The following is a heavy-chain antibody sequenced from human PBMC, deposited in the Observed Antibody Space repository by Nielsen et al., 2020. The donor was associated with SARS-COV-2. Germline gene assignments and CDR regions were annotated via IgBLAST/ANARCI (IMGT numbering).Heavy chain of an antibody. CDR3: ATSLVAAIFGVLDY. J-gene: IGHJ4*02. CDR2: FDPGDAET. V-gene: IGHV1-24*01. Sequence: ASVKVSCKVSGYTLSELSIHWVRQAPGKGLEWMGGFDPGDAETVYAQKFQGRITMIEDTSADTAYMDLSSLRTEDTAVYYCATSLVAAIFGVLDYWGPGTLVTVSS. D-gene: IGHD3-3*01. CDR1: GYTLSELS.